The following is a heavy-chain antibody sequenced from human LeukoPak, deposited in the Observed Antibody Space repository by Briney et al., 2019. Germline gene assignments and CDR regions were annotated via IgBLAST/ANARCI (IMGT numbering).Heavy chain of an antibody. CDR1: GFTFSSYS. Sequence: PGGSLRLSCAASGFTFSSYSMNWVRQAPGKGLEWVSSISSSSSYIYYADSVKGRFTISRDNAKNSLYLQMNSLRAEDTAVYYCASQAEDSTDYWGQGTLVTVSS. J-gene: IGHJ4*02. V-gene: IGHV3-21*01. CDR3: ASQAEDSTDY. CDR2: ISSSSSYI. D-gene: IGHD2-15*01.